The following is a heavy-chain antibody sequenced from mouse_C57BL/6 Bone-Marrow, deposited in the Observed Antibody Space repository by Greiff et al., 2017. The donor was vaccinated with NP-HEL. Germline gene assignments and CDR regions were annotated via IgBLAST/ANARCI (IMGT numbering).Heavy chain of an antibody. CDR3: TTSYYDYVSY. J-gene: IGHJ2*01. D-gene: IGHD2-4*01. V-gene: IGHV14-4*01. CDR1: GFNIKDYY. CDR2: IDPENGDT. Sequence: VQLKQSGAELVRPGASVKLSCTASGFNIKDYYMHWVKQRPEQGLEWIGWIDPENGDTEYASKFQGKATITADTSSNTAYLQLSSLTSEDTAVDYCTTSYYDYVSYWGQGTTLTVSS.